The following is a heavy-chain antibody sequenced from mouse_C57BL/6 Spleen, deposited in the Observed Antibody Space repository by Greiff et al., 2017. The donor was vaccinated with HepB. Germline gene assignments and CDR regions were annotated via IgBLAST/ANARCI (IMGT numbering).Heavy chain of an antibody. V-gene: IGHV6-3*01. D-gene: IGHD1-1*01. J-gene: IGHJ1*03. Sequence: EVMLVESGGGLVQPGGSMKLSCVASGFTFSNYWMNWVRQSPEKGLEWVAQIRLKSDNYATHYAESVKGRFTISRDDSKSSVYLQMNNLRAEDTGIYYCTGIGYYGSRGNFDVWGTGTTVTVSS. CDR2: IRLKSDNYAT. CDR3: TGIGYYGSRGNFDV. CDR1: GFTFSNYW.